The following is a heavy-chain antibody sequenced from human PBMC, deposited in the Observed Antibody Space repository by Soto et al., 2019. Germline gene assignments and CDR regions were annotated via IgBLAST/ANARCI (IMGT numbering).Heavy chain of an antibody. CDR1: GYTFTSYG. V-gene: IGHV1-18*04. CDR3: ARSGSGAAYYYHGLDV. CDR2: ISTYNGNT. Sequence: QVQLVQSGAEVKKPGASVKVSCKASGYTFTSYGFSWVRQAPGQGLEWMGWISTYNGNTNYAQKLQGRVTMTTDTTTSTAYMELRSLRSDDTAVYYCARSGSGAAYYYHGLDVWGQGTTVTVSS. D-gene: IGHD6-25*01. J-gene: IGHJ6*02.